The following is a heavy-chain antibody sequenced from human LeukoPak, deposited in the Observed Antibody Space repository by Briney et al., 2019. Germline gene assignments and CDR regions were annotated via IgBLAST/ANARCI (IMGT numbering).Heavy chain of an antibody. Sequence: GGSLRLSCAASGFTFSSYAMNWVRQAPGKGLEWVSTINTSGGSTYYADSVKGRFTISRDNAKNSLYLQMNSLRAEDTAVYYCARAEGIFRKAGFFDYWGQGTLVTVSS. CDR1: GFTFSSYA. D-gene: IGHD3-3*01. CDR2: INTSGGST. CDR3: ARAEGIFRKAGFFDY. J-gene: IGHJ4*02. V-gene: IGHV3-23*01.